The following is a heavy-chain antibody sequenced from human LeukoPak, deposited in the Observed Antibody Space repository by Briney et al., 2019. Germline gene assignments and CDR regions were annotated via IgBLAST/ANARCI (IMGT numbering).Heavy chain of an antibody. Sequence: PGRSLRLSCAASGFTFSSYAMHWVRQAPGKGLEWVAVISYDGSNKYYADSVKGRFTISRGNSKNTLYLQMNSLRAEDTAVYYCARAPDYIEDYWGQGTLVTVSS. J-gene: IGHJ4*02. CDR3: ARAPDYIEDY. CDR2: ISYDGSNK. CDR1: GFTFSSYA. D-gene: IGHD4-11*01. V-gene: IGHV3-30-3*01.